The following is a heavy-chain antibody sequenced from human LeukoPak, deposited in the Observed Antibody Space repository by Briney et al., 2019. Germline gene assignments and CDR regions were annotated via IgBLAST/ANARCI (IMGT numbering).Heavy chain of an antibody. V-gene: IGHV1-2*02. CDR3: ARDFNYDGSGYYSPHLDH. D-gene: IGHD3-22*01. CDR1: GYSFTGYY. Sequence: ASVKVSCKASGYSFTGYYMHWVRQAPGQGLEWMGWINPHSGDTKYAQKFQGRVSMSRDTSITTAYLDLSRLTSDDTALYYCARDFNYDGSGYYSPHLDHWGQGTLVTVSS. J-gene: IGHJ4*02. CDR2: INPHSGDT.